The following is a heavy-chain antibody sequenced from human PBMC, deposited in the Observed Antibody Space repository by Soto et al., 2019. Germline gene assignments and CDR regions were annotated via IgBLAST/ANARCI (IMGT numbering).Heavy chain of an antibody. D-gene: IGHD1-26*01. CDR1: GFTFSNAW. CDR3: TTLVGATSSGSFDY. V-gene: IGHV3-15*07. J-gene: IGHJ4*02. Sequence: GGSLRLSCAASGFTFSNAWMNWVRQAPGKGLEWVGRIKSKTDGGTTDYAAPVKGRFTISRDDSKNTLYLQMNSLKTEDTAVYYCTTLVGATSSGSFDYWGQGTLVTVSS. CDR2: IKSKTDGGTT.